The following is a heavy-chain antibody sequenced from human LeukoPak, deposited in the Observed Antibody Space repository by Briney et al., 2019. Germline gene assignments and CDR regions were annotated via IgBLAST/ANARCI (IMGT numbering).Heavy chain of an antibody. V-gene: IGHV5-51*01. CDR1: GYFFYGHW. CDR2: IYPDDSNI. Sequence: GESLKISCQGSGYFFYGHWIGWVRQMPGKGLECMGIIYPDDSNIIYSPSFQGQVTLSADKSINTAYLEWSSLKASDSAMYYCARYNSPSLSGNRFDPWGQGTLVTVSS. CDR3: ARYNSPSLSGNRFDP. J-gene: IGHJ5*02. D-gene: IGHD2/OR15-2a*01.